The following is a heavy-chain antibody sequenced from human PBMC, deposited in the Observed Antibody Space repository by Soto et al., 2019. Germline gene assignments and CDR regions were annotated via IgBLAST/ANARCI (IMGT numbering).Heavy chain of an antibody. J-gene: IGHJ4*02. CDR2: IYYSGST. Sequence: PSETLSLTCTVSGGSISSGGYYWSWILQHPGKGLEWIGYIYYSGSTYYNPSLKSRVTISVDTSKNQFSLKLSSVTAADTAVYYCARGNGGNVDYWGQGTLVTVSS. CDR3: ARGNGGNVDY. D-gene: IGHD2-15*01. V-gene: IGHV4-31*03. CDR1: GGSISSGGYY.